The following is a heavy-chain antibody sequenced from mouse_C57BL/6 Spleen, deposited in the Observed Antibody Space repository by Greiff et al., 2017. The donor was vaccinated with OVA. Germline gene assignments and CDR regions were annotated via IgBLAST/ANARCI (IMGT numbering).Heavy chain of an antibody. CDR1: GYTFTDYE. V-gene: IGHV1-15*01. Sequence: VQLQQSGAELVRPGASVTLSCKASGYTFTDYEMHWVKQTPVHGLEWIGAIDPETGGTAYNQKFKGKAILTADKSSSTAYMELRRLTSEDSAVYYCTRWGVVGGYYFDYWGQGTTLTVSS. CDR3: TRWGVVGGYYFDY. CDR2: IDPETGGT. D-gene: IGHD1-1*01. J-gene: IGHJ2*01.